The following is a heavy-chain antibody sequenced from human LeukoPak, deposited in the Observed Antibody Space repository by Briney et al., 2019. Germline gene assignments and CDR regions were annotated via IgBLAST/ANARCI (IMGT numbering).Heavy chain of an antibody. D-gene: IGHD1-26*01. V-gene: IGHV3-23*01. J-gene: IGHJ4*02. Sequence: GRSLRLSCAASGFTFSSYAMSWVRQAPGKGLEWVSAISGSGGSTYYADSVKGRFTISRDNSKNTLYLQMNSLRAEDTAVYYCAKVVSGSYYFDYWGQGTLVTVSS. CDR2: ISGSGGST. CDR1: GFTFSSYA. CDR3: AKVVSGSYYFDY.